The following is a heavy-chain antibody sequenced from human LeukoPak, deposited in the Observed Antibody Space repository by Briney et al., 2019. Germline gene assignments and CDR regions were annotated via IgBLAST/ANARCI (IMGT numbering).Heavy chain of an antibody. CDR2: INTNTGNP. Sequence: ASVKVSCKASGYTFTSYAMNWVRQAPGQGLEWMGWINTNTGNPTYAQGFTGRFVFSLDTSVSTAYLQISSLKAEDTAVYYCAGPVAGTPEYYYYYGMDVWGQGTTVTVSS. CDR3: AGPVAGTPEYYYYYGMDV. V-gene: IGHV7-4-1*02. D-gene: IGHD6-19*01. J-gene: IGHJ6*02. CDR1: GYTFTSYA.